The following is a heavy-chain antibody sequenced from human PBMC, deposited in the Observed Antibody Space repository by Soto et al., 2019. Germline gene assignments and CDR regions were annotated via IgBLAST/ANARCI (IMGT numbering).Heavy chain of an antibody. CDR3: ARETNFTIFGVVINDAFDT. CDR1: GFTVSSNY. CDR2: IYSGGST. J-gene: IGHJ3*02. Sequence: GSLRLSGAASGFTVSSNYMSWVRQSPGKGLEWVSVIYSGGSTYYADSVKGRFTISRDNSKNTLYLQMNSLRAEDTAVYYCARETNFTIFGVVINDAFDTWGQGTMVTVS. V-gene: IGHV3-53*01. D-gene: IGHD3-3*01.